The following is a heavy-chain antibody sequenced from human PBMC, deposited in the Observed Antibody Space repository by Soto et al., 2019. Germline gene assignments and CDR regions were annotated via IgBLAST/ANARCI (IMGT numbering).Heavy chain of an antibody. CDR1: GDSNSSYY. D-gene: IGHD2-8*02. Sequence: PSETLSLTCTVSGDSNSSYYWSWIRQSPGKGLEWIGYISYSGSTTYNPSLKSRLTISLHTSNNQFSLTLASVTAADTAVYYCARDKITGLFDYWGLGTLVTVSS. CDR3: ARDKITGLFDY. J-gene: IGHJ4*02. CDR2: ISYSGST. V-gene: IGHV4-59*01.